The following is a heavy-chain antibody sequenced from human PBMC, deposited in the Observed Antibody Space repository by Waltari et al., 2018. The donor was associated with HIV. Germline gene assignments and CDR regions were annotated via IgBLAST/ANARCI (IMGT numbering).Heavy chain of an antibody. CDR2: IYHSGST. V-gene: IGHV4-4*02. J-gene: IGHJ4*02. CDR1: GGSISSSNW. D-gene: IGHD3-9*01. Sequence: QVQLQDSGPGLVKPSGTLSLTCVVSGGSISSSNWWSWVRQPPGKGLEWIGEIYHSGSTNKDPSLKCRVTISVDKSKDKFTLKLRSVTAADTAVYFCARVSSLTGYYKALDYWGQGTLVTVSS. CDR3: ARVSSLTGYYKALDY.